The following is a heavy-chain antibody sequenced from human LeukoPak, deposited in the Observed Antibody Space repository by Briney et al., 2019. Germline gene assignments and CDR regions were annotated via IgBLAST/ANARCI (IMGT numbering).Heavy chain of an antibody. CDR3: ARDGSAWLPFDH. Sequence: GGSLRLSCAASGFTFSTYWMHWVRQAPGKGPVWVSRINNDGTRTTYADSVKGRFTISRDNTKDTLYLQMNSLRPEDTAVYYCARDGSAWLPFDHWGQGTLVTVSS. J-gene: IGHJ4*02. V-gene: IGHV3-74*01. D-gene: IGHD6-19*01. CDR2: INNDGTRT. CDR1: GFTFSTYW.